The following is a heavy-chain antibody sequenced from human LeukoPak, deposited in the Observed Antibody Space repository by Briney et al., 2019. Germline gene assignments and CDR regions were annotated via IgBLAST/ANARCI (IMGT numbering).Heavy chain of an antibody. D-gene: IGHD3-9*01. V-gene: IGHV3-73*01. J-gene: IGHJ4*02. CDR3: AGDYNFLTGLNY. CDR1: GLTFSGSG. Sequence: SGGSLRLSCAASGLTFSGSGIHWVRQASGKGLEWLGRSGRQGDSDATRYAASLKGKFTISRVDSRNTAYLQMNSLKTEDTAVYYCAGDYNFLTGLNYWGQGTLVSVSS. CDR2: SGRQGDSDAT.